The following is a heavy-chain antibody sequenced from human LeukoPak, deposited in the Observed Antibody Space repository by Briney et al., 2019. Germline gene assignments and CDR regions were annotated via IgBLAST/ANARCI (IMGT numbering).Heavy chain of an antibody. CDR2: ITPNADRT. CDR1: GFTFGSYG. Sequence: HSGRSLRLSCAASGFTFGSYGMSWVRQAPGKGLEWVSFITPNADRTSYADSVEGRFTISRDNPRNTLYMQMNSLRDEDTAVYYCAIMHGYYDGSGYWVQWGQGTLVTVSS. V-gene: IGHV3-23*01. CDR3: AIMHGYYDGSGYWVQ. J-gene: IGHJ1*01. D-gene: IGHD3-22*01.